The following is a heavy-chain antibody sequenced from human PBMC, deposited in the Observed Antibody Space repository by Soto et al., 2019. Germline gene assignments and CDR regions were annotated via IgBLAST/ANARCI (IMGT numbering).Heavy chain of an antibody. Sequence: GGSLRLSCAASGFTVSSNYMSWVRQAPGKGLEWVSVIYSGGSTYYADSLKGRFTISRDNSKNTLYLQMNSLRAEDTAVYYCARDRYYDFWSGYPYPPHWGQGTLVTVSS. J-gene: IGHJ4*02. CDR2: IYSGGST. D-gene: IGHD3-3*01. CDR1: GFTVSSNY. V-gene: IGHV3-53*01. CDR3: ARDRYYDFWSGYPYPPH.